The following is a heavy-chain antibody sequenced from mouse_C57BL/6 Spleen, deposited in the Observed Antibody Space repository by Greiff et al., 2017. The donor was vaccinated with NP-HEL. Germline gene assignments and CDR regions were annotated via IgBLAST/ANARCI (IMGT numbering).Heavy chain of an antibody. CDR3: ARGTVVATNDY. Sequence: VQLQQPGAELVMPGASVKLSCKASGYTFTSYWMHWVKQRPGQGLEWIGEIDPSDSYTNYNQKFKGKSTLTVDKSSSTAYMQLSSLTSEDSAVYYCARGTVVATNDYWGQGTTLTVSS. CDR2: IDPSDSYT. CDR1: GYTFTSYW. V-gene: IGHV1-69*01. J-gene: IGHJ2*01. D-gene: IGHD1-1*01.